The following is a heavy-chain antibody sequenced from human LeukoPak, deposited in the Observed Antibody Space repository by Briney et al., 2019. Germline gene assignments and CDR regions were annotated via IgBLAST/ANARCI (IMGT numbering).Heavy chain of an antibody. Sequence: GGSLRLSCAASGFTFSSYEMNWVRQAPGKGLEWVSSISSSSSYIYYADSVKGRFTISRDNAKNSLYLQMNSLRAEDTAVYYCASLSSSWPTAWGQGTLVTVSS. CDR1: GFTFSSYE. V-gene: IGHV3-21*01. J-gene: IGHJ5*02. CDR3: ASLSSSWPTA. D-gene: IGHD6-13*01. CDR2: ISSSSSYI.